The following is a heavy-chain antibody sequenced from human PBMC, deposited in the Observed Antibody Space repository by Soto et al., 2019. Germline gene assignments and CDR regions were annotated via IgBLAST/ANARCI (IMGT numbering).Heavy chain of an antibody. J-gene: IGHJ6*02. D-gene: IGHD2-21*02. V-gene: IGHV3-48*03. CDR1: GFTFSSYE. CDR3: ASGLAYCGGDCYSHYYGMDV. Sequence: GGSLRLSCAASGFTFSSYEMNWVRQAPGKGLEWVSYISSSGSTIYYADSVKGRFTISRDNAKNSLYLQMNSLRAEDTAVYYCASGLAYCGGDCYSHYYGMDVWGQGTTVTVSS. CDR2: ISSSGSTI.